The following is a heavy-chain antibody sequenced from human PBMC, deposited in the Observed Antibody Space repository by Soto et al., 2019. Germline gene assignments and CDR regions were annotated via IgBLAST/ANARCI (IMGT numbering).Heavy chain of an antibody. D-gene: IGHD2-21*02. J-gene: IGHJ6*02. CDR1: GLSLRTTGVG. CDR3: VQSRCGGDCLEIYSSHAYNGLDV. V-gene: IGHV2-5*02. Sequence: QVTLKESGPTLVKPTQTLTLTCTVSGLSLRTTGVGVGWVRQPPGKALEWLALLYWDDDKRYSPSLRSRLTIAKDTSEKQVVLTMPNIDTVDTATYYCVQSRCGGDCLEIYSSHAYNGLDVWGQGTTVTVSS. CDR2: LYWDDDK.